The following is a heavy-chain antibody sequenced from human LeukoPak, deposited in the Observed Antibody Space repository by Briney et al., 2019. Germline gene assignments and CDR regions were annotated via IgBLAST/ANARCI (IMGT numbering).Heavy chain of an antibody. CDR2: IYPGDSDT. CDR3: ARQLNWNDDAFDI. Sequence: GESLKISCKGSGYSFTSYWIGWVRQMPGKGLEWMGIIYPGDSDTRYSPSFQGQVTISADKSISTAYLQWSSLKAPDTAMYYCARQLNWNDDAFDIWGQGTMVTVSS. D-gene: IGHD1-1*01. V-gene: IGHV5-51*01. CDR1: GYSFTSYW. J-gene: IGHJ3*02.